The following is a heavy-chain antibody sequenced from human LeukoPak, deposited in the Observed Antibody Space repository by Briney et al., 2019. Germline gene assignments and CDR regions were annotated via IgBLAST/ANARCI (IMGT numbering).Heavy chain of an antibody. Sequence: GGSLRLSCAASGFTFSSYRMSWVRQAPGKGLEWVANIKQDGSEKYYVDSVKGRFTISRDNAKNTLYLQMNSLRAEDTAVYYCARVLSADSPGFQHWGQGTLVTVSS. CDR3: ARVLSADSPGFQH. CDR2: IKQDGSEK. D-gene: IGHD3-22*01. V-gene: IGHV3-7*01. J-gene: IGHJ1*01. CDR1: GFTFSSYR.